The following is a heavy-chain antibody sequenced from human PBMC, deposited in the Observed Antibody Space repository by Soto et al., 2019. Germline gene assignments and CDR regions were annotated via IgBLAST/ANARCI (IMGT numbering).Heavy chain of an antibody. V-gene: IGHV4-4*07. J-gene: IGHJ2*01. Sequence: QVQLQESGPGLVKPSETLSLTCTVPGDSISNFYWSWIRQPTGKGLESLGSISARGRTNYNPSLQSRVAMSLDTSKNQFSLRLTSLSAADAAVYFCARGMGRYFDLWGRGTLVTVFS. D-gene: IGHD2-8*01. CDR1: GDSISNFY. CDR3: ARGMGRYFDL. CDR2: ISARGRT.